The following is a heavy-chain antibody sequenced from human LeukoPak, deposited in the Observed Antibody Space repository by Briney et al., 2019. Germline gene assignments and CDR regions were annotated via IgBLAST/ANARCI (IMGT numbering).Heavy chain of an antibody. CDR3: VKEGGKLWFVELDY. D-gene: IGHD3-10*01. V-gene: IGHV3-64D*06. CDR2: ISSNGGST. CDR1: GFTFSSYA. J-gene: IGHJ4*02. Sequence: GGSLRLSCSASGFTFSSYAMHWVRQAPGKGLEYVSAISSNGGSTYYADSVKGRFTISRDNSKNTLYLQMSSLRAEDTAVYYCVKEGGKLWFVELDYWGQGTLVTVSS.